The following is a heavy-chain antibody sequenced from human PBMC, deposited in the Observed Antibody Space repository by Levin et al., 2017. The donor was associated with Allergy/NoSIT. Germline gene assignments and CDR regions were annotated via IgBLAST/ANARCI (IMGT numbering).Heavy chain of an antibody. CDR3: TTYYSGSGDY. V-gene: IGHV3-15*01. CDR2: IHTKSYGEVT. J-gene: IGHJ4*02. D-gene: IGHD3-10*01. CDR1: GFIFSNAW. Sequence: GGSLRLSCTASGFIFSNAWMNWVRQAPGKGLEWVGRIHTKSYGEVTHYAASVKDRFIVSRDDSKSTSYLQMNSLETEDTAVYYCTTYYSGSGDYWGQGTLVTVSS.